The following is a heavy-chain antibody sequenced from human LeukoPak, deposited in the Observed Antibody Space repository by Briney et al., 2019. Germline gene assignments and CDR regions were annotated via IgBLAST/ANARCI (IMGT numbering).Heavy chain of an antibody. CDR3: ARDGGSGNYFIDY. CDR2: TVGGGDGT. V-gene: IGHV3-23*01. J-gene: IGHJ4*02. D-gene: IGHD3-10*01. CDR1: GFTFSSTS. Sequence: GGSLRLSCAASGFTFSSTSMSWVRQAPGKGLEWVAVTVGGGDGTYYAGSVKGRFTISRDNAKNSLYLQMNSLRAEDTAVYYCARDGGSGNYFIDYWGQGTLVTVSS.